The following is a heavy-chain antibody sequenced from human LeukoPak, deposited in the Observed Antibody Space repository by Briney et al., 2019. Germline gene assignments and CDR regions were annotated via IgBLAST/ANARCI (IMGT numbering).Heavy chain of an antibody. J-gene: IGHJ6*03. CDR1: GYTFTSYD. Sequence: ASVKVSCKASGYTFTSYDINWVRQATGQGLEWMGWMNPNSGNTGYAQKFQGRVTITRNTSISTAYMELSSLRSEDTAVYYCARGGYYGSGSYYNGIYYYYMDVWGKGTTVTVSS. D-gene: IGHD3-10*01. V-gene: IGHV1-8*03. CDR2: MNPNSGNT. CDR3: ARGGYYGSGSYYNGIYYYYMDV.